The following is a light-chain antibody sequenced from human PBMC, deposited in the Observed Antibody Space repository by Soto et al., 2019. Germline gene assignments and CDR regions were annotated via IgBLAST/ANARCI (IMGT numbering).Light chain of an antibody. Sequence: DIQMTQSPSSLSASVGDRVTITCRASQSISSYLNWYQQKPGKAPKLLIYAASSLQSGVPSRFSGSGSGIDFTLTISSLQPEDFATYYCQQSYSSPATFGQGTKLEIK. CDR2: AAS. CDR1: QSISSY. J-gene: IGKJ2*01. V-gene: IGKV1-39*01. CDR3: QQSYSSPAT.